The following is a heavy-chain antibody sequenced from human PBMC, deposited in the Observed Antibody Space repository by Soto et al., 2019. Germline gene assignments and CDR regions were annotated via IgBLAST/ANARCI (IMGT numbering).Heavy chain of an antibody. J-gene: IGHJ4*02. CDR2: IIPIFGTA. CDR3: ARAIAAAGYYFDY. CDR1: GGTFSSYA. D-gene: IGHD6-13*01. Sequence: SVKVSCKASGGTFSSYAISWVRQAPGQGLEWMGGIIPIFGTANYAQKFQGRVTITADKSTSTAYMELSSLRSEDTAVYYCARAIAAAGYYFDYWGQGXLVTVSS. V-gene: IGHV1-69*06.